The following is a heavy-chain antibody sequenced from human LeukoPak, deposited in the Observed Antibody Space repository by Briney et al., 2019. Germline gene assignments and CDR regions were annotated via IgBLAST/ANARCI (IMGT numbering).Heavy chain of an antibody. Sequence: ASVKVSCKASGYTFTGYAIQWVRQAPGQSLEWMGWINAGNGNTKYSQKFQGRVTINRDTSANTVYMELSSLRSEDTAVYYCARGPLGRNGDYFDYWGQGTLVTVSS. J-gene: IGHJ4*02. V-gene: IGHV1-3*01. D-gene: IGHD7-27*01. CDR2: INAGNGNT. CDR1: GYTFTGYA. CDR3: ARGPLGRNGDYFDY.